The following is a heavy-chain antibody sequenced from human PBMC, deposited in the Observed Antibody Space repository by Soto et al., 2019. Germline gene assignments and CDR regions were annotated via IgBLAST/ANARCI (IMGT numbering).Heavy chain of an antibody. CDR1: GFSISSYY. J-gene: IGHJ4*02. CDR3: ASYKDFGSLDY. D-gene: IGHD3-3*01. Sequence: SETLSLTCPFSGFSISSYYWSWIRQPPGKGLEWIGYIYYSGSTNYNPSLKSRVTISVDTSKNQFSLKLSSVTAADTAVYYCASYKDFGSLDYWGQGTLVTVSS. CDR2: IYYSGST. V-gene: IGHV4-59*01.